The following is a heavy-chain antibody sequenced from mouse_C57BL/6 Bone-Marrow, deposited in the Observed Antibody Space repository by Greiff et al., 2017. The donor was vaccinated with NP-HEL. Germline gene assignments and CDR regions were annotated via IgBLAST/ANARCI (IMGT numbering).Heavy chain of an antibody. Sequence: VKLMESGPGLVQPSQSLSITCTVSGFSLTSYGVHWVRQPPGKGLEWLGVIWSGGSTDYNAAFISRLSISKDNSKSQVFFKMNSLQADDTAIYYCAKRAVVATDAMDYWGQGTSVTVSS. CDR1: GFSLTSYG. CDR3: AKRAVVATDAMDY. CDR2: IWSGGST. D-gene: IGHD1-1*01. J-gene: IGHJ4*01. V-gene: IGHV2-4*01.